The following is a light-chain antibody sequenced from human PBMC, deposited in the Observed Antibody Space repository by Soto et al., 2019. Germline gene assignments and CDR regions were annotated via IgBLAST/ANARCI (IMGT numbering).Light chain of an antibody. CDR1: LRISKY. CDR3: QQSHSTPLT. Sequence: DIQVIQSPSSLSASVGDRVTITCWASLRISKYLNWYQQKPGKAPKLLIYGASTLQSGVPSRFSGTGSGTDFTLIISSLQPEDSATYYCQQSHSTPLTFGGGTKLEI. V-gene: IGKV1-39*01. CDR2: GAS. J-gene: IGKJ4*01.